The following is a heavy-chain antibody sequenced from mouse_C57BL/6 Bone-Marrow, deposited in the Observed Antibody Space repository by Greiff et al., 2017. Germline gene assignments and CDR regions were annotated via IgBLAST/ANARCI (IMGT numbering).Heavy chain of an antibody. Sequence: QVQLQQSGAELARPGASVKLSCKASGYTFTSYGISWVKQRTGQGLEWIGEIYPRSGNTYYNEKFKGKATLTADKSSSTAYMELRSLTSDDSAVYFCAREREYYGLDYWGQGTTLTVSS. J-gene: IGHJ2*01. CDR2: IYPRSGNT. CDR3: AREREYYGLDY. CDR1: GYTFTSYG. D-gene: IGHD1-1*01. V-gene: IGHV1-81*01.